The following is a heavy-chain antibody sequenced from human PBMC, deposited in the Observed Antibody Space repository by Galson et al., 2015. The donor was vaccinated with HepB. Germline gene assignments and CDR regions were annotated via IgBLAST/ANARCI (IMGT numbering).Heavy chain of an antibody. D-gene: IGHD3-10*01. CDR3: ARYDSGSYNYYYYMDV. J-gene: IGHJ6*03. Sequence: LTCTVSGGSISSYYWSWIRQPPGKGLEWIGYIYYSGSTNYNPSLKSRVTISVDTSKNQFSLKLSSVTAADTAVYYCARYDSGSYNYYYYMDVWGKGTTVTVSS. CDR1: GGSISSYY. V-gene: IGHV4-59*12. CDR2: IYYSGST.